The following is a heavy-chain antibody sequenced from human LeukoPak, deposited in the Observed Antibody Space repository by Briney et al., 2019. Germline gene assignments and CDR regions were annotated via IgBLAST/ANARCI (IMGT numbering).Heavy chain of an antibody. CDR2: INTDGSTT. CDR3: VRDGIGGSYFY. D-gene: IGHD1-26*01. CDR1: GFTFSSYW. J-gene: IGHJ4*02. V-gene: IGHV3-74*01. Sequence: PGGSLRLSCAASGFTFSSYWMHWVRQAPGKGLVWVARINTDGSTTSFSESVKGRFTISRDNAKNTLYALMNSLRAEDTAVYYCVRDGIGGSYFYWGQGTLVTVSS.